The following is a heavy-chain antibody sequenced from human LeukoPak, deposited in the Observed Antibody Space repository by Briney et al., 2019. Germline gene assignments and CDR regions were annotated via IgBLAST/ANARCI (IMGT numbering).Heavy chain of an antibody. V-gene: IGHV1-46*01. CDR3: ARAVGYCSSTSCPAGVWFDP. D-gene: IGHD2-2*01. Sequence: ASVKVSCKASGYTFTSYYMHWVRQAPGQGLGWMGIINPSGGSTSYAQQFQGSVTMTRDTSTCPAYMELRSLRSDDTSVYYCARAVGYCSSTSCPAGVWFDPWGQGTLVTVSS. CDR1: GYTFTSYY. CDR2: INPSGGST. J-gene: IGHJ5*02.